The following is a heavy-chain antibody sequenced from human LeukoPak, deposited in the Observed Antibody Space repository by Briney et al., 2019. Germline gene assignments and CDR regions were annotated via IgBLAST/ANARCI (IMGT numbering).Heavy chain of an antibody. CDR2: INPKSDGT. J-gene: IGHJ4*02. V-gene: IGHV1-2*02. CDR3: AILWFGELLGALRRDLDY. Sequence: PGASVKVSCKASGYIFTDYYMHWVRQAPGQGLEWMGWINPKSDGTKYAQKFQGRVTMTRDTSISTAYMELSRLRSDGTAVYYCAILWFGELLGALRRDLDYWGQGTLVTVSS. D-gene: IGHD3-10*01. CDR1: GYIFTDYY.